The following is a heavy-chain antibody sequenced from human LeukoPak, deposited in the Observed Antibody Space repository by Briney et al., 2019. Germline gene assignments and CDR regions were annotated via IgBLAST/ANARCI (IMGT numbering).Heavy chain of an antibody. J-gene: IGHJ4*02. D-gene: IGHD3-22*01. CDR2: IYSGGST. Sequence: PGGSLRLSCAASGFTVSSNYMSWVRQAPGKGLEWVSVIYSGGSTYYADSVKGRFTISRDNSKNTLYLQMNSLRAEDTAVYYCAKDRRDYDSSGYYSGFDYWGQGTLVTVSS. CDR1: GFTVSSNY. CDR3: AKDRRDYDSSGYYSGFDY. V-gene: IGHV3-53*01.